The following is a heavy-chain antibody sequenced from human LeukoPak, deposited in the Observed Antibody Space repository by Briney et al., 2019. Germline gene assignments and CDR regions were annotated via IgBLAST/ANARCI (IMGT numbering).Heavy chain of an antibody. CDR3: TKQGPPGCGYFDY. D-gene: IGHD2-21*01. CDR1: GFTFSSYA. Sequence: PGGSLRLSCAASGFTFSSYAMNWVRQAPGKGLEWVSTISGSGGLTFYANSVKGRFTISRDNSKDTLDLQMNSLRAEDTAVYYCTKQGPPGCGYFDYWGQGSLVTVSS. V-gene: IGHV3-23*01. J-gene: IGHJ4*02. CDR2: ISGSGGLT.